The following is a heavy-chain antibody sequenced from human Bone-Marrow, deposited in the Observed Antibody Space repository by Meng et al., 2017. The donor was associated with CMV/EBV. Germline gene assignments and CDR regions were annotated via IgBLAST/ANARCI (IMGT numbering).Heavy chain of an antibody. D-gene: IGHD2-2*01. V-gene: IGHV3-53*05. Sequence: TVSSNYMSWVRQAPGKGLEWVSVIYSGGSTYYADSVKGRFTISRDNSKNTLYLQMNSLRAEDTAVYYCARDPGYCSSTSCPSPLGAFDIWGQGTMVTVS. CDR3: ARDPGYCSSTSCPSPLGAFDI. CDR2: IYSGGST. CDR1: TVSSNY. J-gene: IGHJ3*02.